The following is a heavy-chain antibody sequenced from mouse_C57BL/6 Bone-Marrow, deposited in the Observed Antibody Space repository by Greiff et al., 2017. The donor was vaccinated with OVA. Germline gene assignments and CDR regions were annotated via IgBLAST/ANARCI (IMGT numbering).Heavy chain of an antibody. J-gene: IGHJ4*01. Sequence: QVHVKQSGAELVKPGASVKISCKASGYAFSSYWMNWVKQRPGKGLEWIGQIYPGDGDTNFNGKFKGKATLTADKSSSTAYMQLSSLTSEDSAVYYCAREGNYEGNYYAMDYWGQGTSVTVSS. CDR1: GYAFSSYW. V-gene: IGHV1-80*01. CDR2: IYPGDGDT. D-gene: IGHD2-1*01. CDR3: AREGNYEGNYYAMDY.